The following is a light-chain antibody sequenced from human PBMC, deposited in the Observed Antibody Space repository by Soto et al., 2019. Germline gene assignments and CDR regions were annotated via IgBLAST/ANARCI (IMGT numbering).Light chain of an antibody. CDR3: SSYTSSSTRV. J-gene: IGLJ1*01. CDR1: SIDVGAYDY. CDR2: EVS. Sequence: QSVLTQPASVSGSPGQSITISCTGTSIDVGAYDYVSWYQQHPDKAPKLMIYEVSNRPSGVSNRFSGSKSVNTATLTISGIQADDEADYYCSSYTSSSTRVFGTGTKLTVL. V-gene: IGLV2-14*03.